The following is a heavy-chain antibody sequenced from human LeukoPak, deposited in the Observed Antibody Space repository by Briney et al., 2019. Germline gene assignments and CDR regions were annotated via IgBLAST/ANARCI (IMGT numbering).Heavy chain of an antibody. D-gene: IGHD3-9*01. J-gene: IGHJ3*02. CDR1: GFIFTSSA. V-gene: IGHV1-58*01. CDR3: AAASPIPRRYDAFDI. CDR2: IVVGSGNR. Sequence: ASVKVSCKASGFIFTSSAVQWVRQARGQRLEWIGWIVVGSGNRNYAQKFQERVTITRDMSTSTAYMELSSLRSEDTAVYYCAAASPIPRRYDAFDIWGQGTMVTVSS.